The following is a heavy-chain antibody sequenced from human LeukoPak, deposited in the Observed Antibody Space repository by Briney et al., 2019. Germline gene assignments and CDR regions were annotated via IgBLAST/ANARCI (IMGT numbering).Heavy chain of an antibody. CDR1: GFTFSTYA. Sequence: GGSLRLSCVASGFTFSTYAMHWVRQAPGKGLEWVSYISSSSSTIYYADSVKGRFTISRDNAKNSLYLQMNSLRAVDTAVYYCARGGTKITIFGVVIEIYFDYWGQGTLVTVSS. J-gene: IGHJ4*02. V-gene: IGHV3-48*01. D-gene: IGHD3-3*01. CDR2: ISSSSSTI. CDR3: ARGGTKITIFGVVIEIYFDY.